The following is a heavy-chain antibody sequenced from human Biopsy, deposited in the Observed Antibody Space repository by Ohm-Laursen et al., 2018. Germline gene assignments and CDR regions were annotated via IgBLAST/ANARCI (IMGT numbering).Heavy chain of an antibody. J-gene: IGHJ6*02. CDR1: GDSVTKYY. D-gene: IGHD4-11*01. CDR2: IYYSVMT. Sequence: SDTLSLTCIVSGDSVTKYYWSWIRQPPGKGLEWIGHIYYSVMTNYNPSLQSRVSISVDTSGNQVSLTLSSVTAADTAVYYCARDSGILNYGNFKYYHYYGMDVWGQGTKVTVSS. CDR3: ARDSGILNYGNFKYYHYYGMDV. V-gene: IGHV4-59*02.